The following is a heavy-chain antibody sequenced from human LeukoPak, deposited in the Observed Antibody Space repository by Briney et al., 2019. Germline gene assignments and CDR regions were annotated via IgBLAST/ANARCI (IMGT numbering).Heavy chain of an antibody. Sequence: PGGSLRLSCAASGFTFSSYAMSWVRQAPGKGLEWLSFISNTGGDTHYADSVRGRFSISRDNAKNSLYLQMNNLRAEDTAVYYCARELMTQDYGTDWGQGTPVTVSS. V-gene: IGHV3-23*01. CDR1: GFTFSSYA. CDR2: ISNTGGDT. J-gene: IGHJ4*02. D-gene: IGHD4-17*01. CDR3: ARELMTQDYGTD.